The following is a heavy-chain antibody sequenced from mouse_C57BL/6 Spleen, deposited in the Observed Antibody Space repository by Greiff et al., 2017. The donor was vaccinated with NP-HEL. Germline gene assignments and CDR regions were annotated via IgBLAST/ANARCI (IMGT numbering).Heavy chain of an antibody. CDR2: ISNLAYSI. D-gene: IGHD1-1*01. V-gene: IGHV5-15*01. CDR3: ARPGYYYGSSYWYFDV. J-gene: IGHJ1*03. Sequence: EVQLVESGGGLVQPGGSLKLSCAASGFTFSDYGMAWVRQAPRKGPEWVAFISNLAYSIYYADTVTGRFTISRENAKNTLYLEMSSLRSEDTAMYYCARPGYYYGSSYWYFDVWGTGTTVTVSS. CDR1: GFTFSDYG.